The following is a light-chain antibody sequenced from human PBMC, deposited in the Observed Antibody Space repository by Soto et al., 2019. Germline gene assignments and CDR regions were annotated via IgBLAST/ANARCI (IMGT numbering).Light chain of an antibody. CDR1: RSDVGGYNF. Sequence: ALTQPASVSGSPGQSITISCTGTRSDVGGYNFVSWYQQHPGKVPKLLIYDVTHRPSGVSNRFSASKSANTASLTISGLQAEDEADYYCSSYTSTNTLVFGGGTKLTVL. V-gene: IGLV2-14*01. CDR3: SSYTSTNTLV. CDR2: DVT. J-gene: IGLJ2*01.